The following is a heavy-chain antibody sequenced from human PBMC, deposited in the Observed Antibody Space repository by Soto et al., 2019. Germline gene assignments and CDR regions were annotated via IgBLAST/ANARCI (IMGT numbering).Heavy chain of an antibody. CDR2: ISGSGFKK. V-gene: IGHV3-23*01. Sequence: GGSLRLSCAAAGFIFEDFGMSWVRQAPGKGLEWISSISGSGFKKYYADSVKGRFTISRDNSKSTVYLELNNLSAEDTAVYHCAKNQGVELVPLATVDWFDPWGQGSVVTVSS. J-gene: IGHJ5*02. D-gene: IGHD1-26*01. CDR3: AKNQGVELVPLATVDWFDP. CDR1: GFIFEDFG.